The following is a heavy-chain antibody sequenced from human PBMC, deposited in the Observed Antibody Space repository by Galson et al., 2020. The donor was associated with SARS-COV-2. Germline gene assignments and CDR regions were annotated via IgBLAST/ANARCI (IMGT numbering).Heavy chain of an antibody. D-gene: IGHD6-13*01. J-gene: IGHJ4*02. Sequence: ASVKVSCKASGYTFTAYYIHWVRQAPGQGLEWMGWINPNSGGTNYAQSFQGRVTMTGDTSISTAYMELRSLTSDDTAVYYCARDRISAPDDYDFWGQGTVVTGSS. CDR1: GYTFTAYY. CDR3: ARDRISAPDDYDF. V-gene: IGHV1-2*02. CDR2: INPNSGGT.